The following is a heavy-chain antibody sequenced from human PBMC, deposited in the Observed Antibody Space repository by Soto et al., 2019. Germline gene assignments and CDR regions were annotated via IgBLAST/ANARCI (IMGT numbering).Heavy chain of an antibody. CDR2: IIPIFGTA. J-gene: IGHJ6*02. D-gene: IGHD6-13*01. Sequence: SVKVSCKASGGTFSSYAISWVRQAPGQGLEWMGGIIPIFGTANYAQKFQGRVTITADESTSTAYMELSSLRSEDTAVYYCGGAAGYYYYHGMDVWGQGTTVTVSS. CDR3: GGAAGYYYYHGMDV. V-gene: IGHV1-69*13. CDR1: GGTFSSYA.